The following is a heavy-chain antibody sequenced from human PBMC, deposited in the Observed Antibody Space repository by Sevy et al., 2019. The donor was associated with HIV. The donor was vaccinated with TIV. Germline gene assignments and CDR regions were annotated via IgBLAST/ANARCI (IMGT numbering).Heavy chain of an antibody. D-gene: IGHD3-3*01. CDR2: ISSDGGGT. J-gene: IGHJ6*02. CDR1: GFTFRNYA. V-gene: IGHV3-64D*06. CDR3: VKDPDYDFWRGDYGMDV. Sequence: GGSLRLSCSASGFTFRNYAVNWVRQAPGKGLKYVSAISSDGGGTYYADSVRGRFTISRDNSKNTLYLQMRSLRVEDTAVYYCVKDPDYDFWRGDYGMDVWGQGTTVTVSS.